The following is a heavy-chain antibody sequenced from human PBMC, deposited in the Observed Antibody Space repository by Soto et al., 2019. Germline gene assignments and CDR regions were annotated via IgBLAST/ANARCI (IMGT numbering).Heavy chain of an antibody. Sequence: GGSLRLSCAASGLPVSAYGLHWVRQAPGKGLEWVAVISSDEKIKYYADSVRGRFTISRDNSQNTMYLQMNSLRPEDTAIYYCAKDGAFSLGRYFYYGVDVWGQGTTVTVS. CDR2: ISSDEKIK. CDR3: AKDGAFSLGRYFYYGVDV. D-gene: IGHD3-3*02. CDR1: GLPVSAYG. V-gene: IGHV3-30*18. J-gene: IGHJ6*02.